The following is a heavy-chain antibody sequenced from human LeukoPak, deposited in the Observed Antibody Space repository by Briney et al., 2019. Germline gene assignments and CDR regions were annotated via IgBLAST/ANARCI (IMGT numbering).Heavy chain of an antibody. CDR2: IYYSGST. CDR3: ARSGRGYNLY. J-gene: IGHJ4*02. Sequence: SETLSLTCTVSGGSISSYYWSWIRQPPGKGLEWIGSIYYSGSTYYNPSLKSRVTISVDTSKNQFSLKLSSVTAADTAVYYCARSGRGYNLYWGQGTLVTVSS. V-gene: IGHV4-39*07. D-gene: IGHD5-12*01. CDR1: GGSISSYY.